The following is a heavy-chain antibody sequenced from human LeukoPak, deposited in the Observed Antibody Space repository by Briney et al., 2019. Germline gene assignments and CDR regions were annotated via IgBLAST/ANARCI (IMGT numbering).Heavy chain of an antibody. CDR3: ARDRKYFDY. CDR1: GGSISSSSYY. Sequence: SETLSLTCTVSGGSISSSSYYWGWIRQPPGKGLEWIGSIYYSGSTYYNPSLKSRVTISVDTSKNQFSLKLSSVTAADTAVYYCARDRKYFDYWGQGTLVTVSS. D-gene: IGHD1-14*01. CDR2: IYYSGST. V-gene: IGHV4-39*07. J-gene: IGHJ4*02.